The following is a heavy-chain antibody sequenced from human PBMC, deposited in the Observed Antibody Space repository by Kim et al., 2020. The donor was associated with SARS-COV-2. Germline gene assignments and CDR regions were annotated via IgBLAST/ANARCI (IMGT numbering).Heavy chain of an antibody. D-gene: IGHD2-21*02. CDR1: GFTFSSYA. J-gene: IGHJ6*02. CDR2: ISYDGSNK. Sequence: GGSLRLSCAASGFTFSSYAMHWVRQAPGKGLEWVAVISYDGSNKYYADSVKGRFTISRDNSKNTLYLQMNSLRAEDTAVYYCARDREVTLYYYYGMDVWGQGTTVTVSS. CDR3: ARDREVTLYYYYGMDV. V-gene: IGHV3-30*04.